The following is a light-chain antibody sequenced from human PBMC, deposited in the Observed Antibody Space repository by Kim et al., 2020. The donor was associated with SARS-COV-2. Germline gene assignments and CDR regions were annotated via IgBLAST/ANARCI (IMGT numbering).Light chain of an antibody. V-gene: IGLV3-9*01. Sequence: VALGQTATVTCGGNNIVSKNVHWYQQKAGQAPVLVIYRNFNRPSGIPERFSGSNSGNTATLTISRAQAGDEADYYCHVWDTSTAVFGGGTQLTVL. J-gene: IGLJ3*02. CDR1: NIVSKN. CDR3: HVWDTSTAV. CDR2: RNF.